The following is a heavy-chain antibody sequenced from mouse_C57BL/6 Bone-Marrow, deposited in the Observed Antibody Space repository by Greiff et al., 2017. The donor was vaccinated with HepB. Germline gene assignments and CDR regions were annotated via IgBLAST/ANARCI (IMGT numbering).Heavy chain of an antibody. CDR3: ARRVYYWSEFAC. CDR1: GYTFTGYW. D-gene: IGHD2-14*01. V-gene: IGHV1-9*01. Sequence: QVQLQQSGAELMKPGASVKLSCKATGYTFTGYWIEWVKQRPGHGLEWIGEILPGSGSTNYNEKFKGKATFTVDTSSNTAYMQLSSQTTEDSAIYDGARRVYYWSEFACWGKGTLVTVSA. J-gene: IGHJ3*01. CDR2: ILPGSGST.